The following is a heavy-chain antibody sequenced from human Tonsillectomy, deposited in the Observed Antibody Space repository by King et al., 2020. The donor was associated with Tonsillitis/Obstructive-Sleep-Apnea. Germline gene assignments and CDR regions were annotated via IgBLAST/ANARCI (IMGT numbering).Heavy chain of an antibody. V-gene: IGHV4-34*01. CDR3: ARLAVAGGGAEWNWFDP. Sequence: VQLQQWGAGLLKPSETLSLTCAVYGGSFSGYYWSWIRQPPGKGLEWIGEINHSGSTNYNPSLKSRVTISVDTSKNQFSLKLSSVTAADTAVYYCARLAVAGGGAEWNWFDPWGQGTLVTVSS. D-gene: IGHD6-19*01. J-gene: IGHJ5*02. CDR2: INHSGST. CDR1: GGSFSGYY.